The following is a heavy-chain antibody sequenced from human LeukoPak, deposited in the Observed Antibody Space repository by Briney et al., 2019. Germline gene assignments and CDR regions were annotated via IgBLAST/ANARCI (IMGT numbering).Heavy chain of an antibody. V-gene: IGHV3-11*01. J-gene: IGHJ6*02. D-gene: IGHD3-10*01. CDR1: GFTFSDYY. Sequence: NPGGSLRLSCAASGFTFSDYYMSWIRQAPGKGPEWVSYISSSGSTIYYADSVKGRFTISRDNAKNSLYLQMNSLRAEDTAVYYCAREGYGSGSYNYYYYGMDVWGQGTTVTVSS. CDR3: AREGYGSGSYNYYYYGMDV. CDR2: ISSSGSTI.